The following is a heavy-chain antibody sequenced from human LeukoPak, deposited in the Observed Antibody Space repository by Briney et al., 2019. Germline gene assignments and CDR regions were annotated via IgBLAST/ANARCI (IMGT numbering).Heavy chain of an antibody. D-gene: IGHD3-10*01. CDR2: ISAYNGNT. CDR1: GYTFTGYY. J-gene: IGHJ3*02. Sequence: GASVKVSCKASGYTFTGYYMHWVRQAPGQGLEWMGWISAYNGNTNYAQKLQGRVTMTTDTSTSTAYMELSSLRSEDTAVYYCARGRGAFDIWGQGTMVTVSS. CDR3: ARGRGAFDI. V-gene: IGHV1-18*04.